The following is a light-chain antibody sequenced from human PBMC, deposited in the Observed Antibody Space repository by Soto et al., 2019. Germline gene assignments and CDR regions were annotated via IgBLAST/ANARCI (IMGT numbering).Light chain of an antibody. Sequence: DIVMTQCPGSLAVSLGERATINCKSRQSVLYSSNNKNYLAWYQQTPGQPPEXXXYWASTRESGVPDRFSGSVSGTDGTLTFSSLKAEDVSVYYGHQYYSVTLTFCGGTKVDI. CDR2: WAS. V-gene: IGKV4-1*01. J-gene: IGKJ4*01. CDR1: QSVLYSSNNKNY. CDR3: HQYYSVTLT.